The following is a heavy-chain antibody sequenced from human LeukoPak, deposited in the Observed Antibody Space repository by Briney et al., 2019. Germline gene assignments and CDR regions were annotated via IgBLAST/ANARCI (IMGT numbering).Heavy chain of an antibody. Sequence: SETLSLTCTVSGGSISNYYWSWIRQPPEKGLEWIGYIFYSGSTNYNPSLMSRVTISVDTSKNQLSLKLSSVTAADTAVYYCATYSIAVAFQHWGQGTLVTVSS. CDR3: ATYSIAVAFQH. CDR2: IFYSGST. J-gene: IGHJ1*01. V-gene: IGHV4-59*01. CDR1: GGSISNYY. D-gene: IGHD6-19*01.